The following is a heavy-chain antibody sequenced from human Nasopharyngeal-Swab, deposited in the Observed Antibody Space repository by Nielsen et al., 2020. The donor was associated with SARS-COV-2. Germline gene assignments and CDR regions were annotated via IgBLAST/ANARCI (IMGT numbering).Heavy chain of an antibody. J-gene: IGHJ6*03. V-gene: IGHV3-72*01. CDR2: TRNKANSYTT. Sequence: LSLTCAASGFTFSDHYMDWVRQAPGKGLEWVGRTRNKANSYTTEYAASVKGRFTISRDDSKNSLYLQMNSLKTEDTAVYYCARGGGIAVAGLTYYYYYYMDVWGKGTTVTVSS. CDR3: ARGGGIAVAGLTYYYYYYMDV. CDR1: GFTFSDHY. D-gene: IGHD6-19*01.